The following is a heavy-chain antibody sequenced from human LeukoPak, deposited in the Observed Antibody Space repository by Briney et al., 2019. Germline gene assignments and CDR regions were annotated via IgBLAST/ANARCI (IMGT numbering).Heavy chain of an antibody. CDR3: ARAVSGRFDY. Sequence: PSETLSLTCAVSGGSISSGGYSWSWIRQPPGKGLEWTGYIYYSGSTNYNPSLNSRVTISVDTSKNQFSLRLSSVTAADTAIYYCARAVSGRFDYWGQGTLVTVSS. D-gene: IGHD6-19*01. J-gene: IGHJ4*02. V-gene: IGHV4-61*08. CDR1: GGSISSGGYS. CDR2: IYYSGST.